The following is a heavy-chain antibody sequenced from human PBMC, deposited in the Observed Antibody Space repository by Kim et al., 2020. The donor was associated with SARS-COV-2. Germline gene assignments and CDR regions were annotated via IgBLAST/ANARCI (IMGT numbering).Heavy chain of an antibody. V-gene: IGHV1-3*01. Sequence: YSQKFQGRVTITRDTSASTAYMELSSLRSEDTAVYYCAYSSSWYYYYMDVWGKGTTVTVSS. D-gene: IGHD6-13*01. J-gene: IGHJ6*03. CDR3: AYSSSWYYYYMDV.